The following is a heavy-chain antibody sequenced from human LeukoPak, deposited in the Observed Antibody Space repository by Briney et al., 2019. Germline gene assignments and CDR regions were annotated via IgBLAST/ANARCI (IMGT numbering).Heavy chain of an antibody. V-gene: IGHV3-23*01. Sequence: SGGSLRLSCVVSGFSFSNSYMTWIRQAPGKGLEWVSAISGSGGSTYYADSVKGRFTISRDNSKNTLYLQMNSLRAEDTAVYYCAKDPHYYGSGSLNWGQGTLVTVSS. CDR2: ISGSGGST. D-gene: IGHD3-10*01. J-gene: IGHJ4*02. CDR1: GFSFSNSY. CDR3: AKDPHYYGSGSLN.